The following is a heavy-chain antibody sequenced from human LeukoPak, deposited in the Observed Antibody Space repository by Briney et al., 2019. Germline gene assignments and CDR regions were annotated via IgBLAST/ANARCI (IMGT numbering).Heavy chain of an antibody. J-gene: IGHJ3*02. V-gene: IGHV3-23*01. CDR1: GFTFSSFA. Sequence: GGSLRLSCAASGFTFSSFAMSWVRQAPGKGLEWVSAIYSGGSTSYTDSVKGRFTISRDNSKNTLFLLMNSLRAEDTAAYYCARDLIEGAFDIWGQGTMVTVSS. CDR2: IYSGGST. CDR3: ARDLIEGAFDI. D-gene: IGHD2-21*01.